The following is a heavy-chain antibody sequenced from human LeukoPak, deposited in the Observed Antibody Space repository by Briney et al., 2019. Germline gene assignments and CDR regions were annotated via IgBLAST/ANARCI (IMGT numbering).Heavy chain of an antibody. CDR3: ARAVDKGTGYYMDF. J-gene: IGHJ4*02. D-gene: IGHD3-22*01. CDR2: ILYDGSNK. CDR1: GFTFSHHG. Sequence: GGSLRLSCAASGFTFSHHGVRWVRQAPGKGLEWVAFILYDGSNKYYVDSVKGRFTISRDNSKNALSLQMNSLRAEDTAMYYCARAVDKGTGYYMDFWGQGTLVTVSS. V-gene: IGHV3-30*02.